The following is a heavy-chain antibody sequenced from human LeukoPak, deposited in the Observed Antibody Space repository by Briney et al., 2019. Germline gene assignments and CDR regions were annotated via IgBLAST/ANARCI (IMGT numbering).Heavy chain of an antibody. D-gene: IGHD3-3*01. J-gene: IGHJ4*02. CDR2: IYYSGST. CDR1: GGSISSSSYY. V-gene: IGHV4-39*06. CDR3: ARVVLYYAFWSGNGGYFDY. Sequence: MPSETLSLTCTVSGGSISSSSYYWGWIRQPPGKGLEWIGRIYYSGSTYYNPALKSRVTISVDTSKTHFPLKLSSVTAADTAVYYCARVVLYYAFWSGNGGYFDYWGQGTLVTVSS.